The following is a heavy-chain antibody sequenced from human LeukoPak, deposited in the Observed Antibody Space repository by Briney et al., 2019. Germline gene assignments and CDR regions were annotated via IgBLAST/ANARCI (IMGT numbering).Heavy chain of an antibody. V-gene: IGHV3-23*01. CDR1: GFTFSRYA. CDR2: ISGSGGST. CDR3: ARGHSGWYDY. Sequence: GGSLRLSCAASGFTFSRYAMNWVRQAPGKGLEWVSAISGSGGSTYYADSVKGRFTISRDNSKNTLYLQMNSLRAEDTAVYYCARGHSGWYDYWGQGTLVTVSS. D-gene: IGHD6-19*01. J-gene: IGHJ4*02.